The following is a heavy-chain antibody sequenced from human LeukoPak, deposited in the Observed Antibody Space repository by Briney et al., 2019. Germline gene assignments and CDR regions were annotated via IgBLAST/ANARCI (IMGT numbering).Heavy chain of an antibody. CDR1: GFSVTKGW. CDR3: TTATVVWGVSAY. J-gene: IGHJ4*02. V-gene: IGHV3-15*01. Sequence: GGSLRLSCSASGFSVTKGWMSWVRPAPGEGVGWGGRIKDRAEGGTTAYAAPVKGRFTISREDSKNTVYLEMNSLKTEDTAVYFCTTATVVWGVSAYWGQGTLVTVSS. CDR2: IKDRAEGGTT. D-gene: IGHD3-10*01.